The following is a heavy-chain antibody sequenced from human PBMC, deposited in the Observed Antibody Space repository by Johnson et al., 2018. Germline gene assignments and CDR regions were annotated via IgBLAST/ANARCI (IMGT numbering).Heavy chain of an antibody. CDR2: ISSSSSYI. CDR1: GFTFSSYS. CDR3: AREYYYDSSGYYYNCQH. Sequence: VQLVESGGGLVKPGGSLRLSCAASGFTFSSYSMNWVRQAPGKGLEWVSSISSSSSYIYYADSVKGLFTISRDNAKNSVDLQMNSLRAEDTAVYYCAREYYYDSSGYYYNCQHWGQGTLVTVSS. V-gene: IGHV3-21*01. J-gene: IGHJ1*01. D-gene: IGHD3-22*01.